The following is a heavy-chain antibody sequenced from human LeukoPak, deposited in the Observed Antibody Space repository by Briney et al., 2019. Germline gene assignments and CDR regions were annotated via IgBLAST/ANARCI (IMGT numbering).Heavy chain of an antibody. CDR3: ASSGGYCSGGSCPD. J-gene: IGHJ4*02. V-gene: IGHV3-23*01. CDR1: GFTFSSYA. Sequence: GGSLRLSCAASGFTFSSYAMSWVRQAPGKGLEWVSAISGSGGSTYYADSVKGRFTISRDNSKNTLYLQMNSLRAEDTAVYYCASSGGYCSGGSCPDWGQGTLVTVSS. D-gene: IGHD2-15*01. CDR2: ISGSGGST.